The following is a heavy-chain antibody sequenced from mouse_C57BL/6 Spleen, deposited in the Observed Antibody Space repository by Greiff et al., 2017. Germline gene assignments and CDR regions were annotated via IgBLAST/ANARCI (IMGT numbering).Heavy chain of an antibody. CDR1: GYTFTSYW. Sequence: EVQLQQSGTVLARPGASVKMSCKTSGYTFTSYWMHWVKQRPGQGLEWIGAIYPGNSDTSSNQKFKGKAKLTAVPSASTAYMELSSLTNEDSAVYYCTRQPLYSYYPAWCAYWGQGTLVTVSA. D-gene: IGHD2-12*01. V-gene: IGHV1-5*01. CDR2: IYPGNSDT. CDR3: TRQPLYSYYPAWCAY. J-gene: IGHJ3*01.